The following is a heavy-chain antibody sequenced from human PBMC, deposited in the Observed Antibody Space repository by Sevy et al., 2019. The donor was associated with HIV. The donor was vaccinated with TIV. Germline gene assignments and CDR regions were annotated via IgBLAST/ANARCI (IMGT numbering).Heavy chain of an antibody. V-gene: IGHV3-30*18. J-gene: IGHJ4*02. Sequence: GGSLRLSCAAPGFIFSSYGMHWVRQAAGKGLEWVAVISYDGSDKSYAYSVKGRFTISRDNSKNTLYLQMNSLRAEDTAVYYCAKDQAFYYDSYIDYWGQGTLVTVSS. D-gene: IGHD3-22*01. CDR1: GFIFSSYG. CDR2: ISYDGSDK. CDR3: AKDQAFYYDSYIDY.